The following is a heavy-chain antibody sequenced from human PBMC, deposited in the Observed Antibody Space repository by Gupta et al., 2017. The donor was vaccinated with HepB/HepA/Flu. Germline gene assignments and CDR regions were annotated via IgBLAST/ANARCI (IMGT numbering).Heavy chain of an antibody. J-gene: IGHJ6*02. CDR3: AKVVPAADWGTSYYYYGMDV. V-gene: IGHV3-30*18. D-gene: IGHD2-2*01. CDR2: ISYDGSNK. CDR1: GFTFSSYG. Sequence: QVQLVESGGGVVKLGRSLRLSCAASGFTFSSYGMHWVRPAPGKGLEWVAVISYDGSNKYYADSVKGRFTISRDNSKNTLYLQMNSLRAEDTAVYYCAKVVPAADWGTSYYYYGMDVWGQGTTVTVSS.